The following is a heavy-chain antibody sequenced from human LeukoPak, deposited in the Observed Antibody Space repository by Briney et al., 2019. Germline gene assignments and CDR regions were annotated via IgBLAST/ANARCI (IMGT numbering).Heavy chain of an antibody. CDR3: AKGYSSGWTPFDY. J-gene: IGHJ4*02. D-gene: IGHD6-19*01. V-gene: IGHV3-23*01. Sequence: PGGSLRLSCAAPGFTFSSYAMSWVRQAPGKGLEWVSGIGDSGEIERYADSVKGRFTISRDNFRNTVYLEMRSLRPEDTAVYYCAKGYSSGWTPFDYWGQGTQVTVSS. CDR2: IGDSGEIE. CDR1: GFTFSSYA.